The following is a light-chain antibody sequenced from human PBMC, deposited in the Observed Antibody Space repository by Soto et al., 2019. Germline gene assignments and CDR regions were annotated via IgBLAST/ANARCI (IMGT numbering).Light chain of an antibody. CDR3: HQYGTSPLT. J-gene: IGKJ3*01. V-gene: IGKV3-20*01. CDR1: QSVNSNY. CDR2: GAS. Sequence: EIVLTQSPGTLSLSPGERAILSCRASQSVNSNYLAWLQHKPGQAPRFLIYGASSRAAGIPDRFSGSGSGTDFTLSISRLEPEDFAMYYCHQYGTSPLTFGPGTKVDIK.